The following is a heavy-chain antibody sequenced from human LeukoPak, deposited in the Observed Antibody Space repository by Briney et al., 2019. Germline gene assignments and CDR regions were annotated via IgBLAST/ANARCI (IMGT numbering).Heavy chain of an antibody. CDR2: INPNTGGT. V-gene: IGHV1-2*02. D-gene: IGHD2/OR15-2a*01. CDR1: GYTLTDYY. CDR3: AREETAPPMTTSYYYHMDV. J-gene: IGHJ6*03. Sequence: ASVKVSCKASGYTLTDYYIHWVRQAPGQGLEWMGWINPNTGGTNYAQKFQGRVTMTRDTSISTAYMDLSSLRSDDTAVYYCAREETAPPMTTSYYYHMDVWGKGTTVTVSS.